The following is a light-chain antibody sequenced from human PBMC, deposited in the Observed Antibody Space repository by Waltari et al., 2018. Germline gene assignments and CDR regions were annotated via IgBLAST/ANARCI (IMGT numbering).Light chain of an antibody. CDR1: QILLHSNGYNY. Sequence: DIVMTQSPLSLPVTPGESASISCRSSQILLHSNGYNYLDWYLQKPGQSPHLLIYLGSNRASGVPDRFSGSASGTDFTLKISSVEAEDVGVYYCMQVLQTPYTFGQGTKLEI. CDR2: LGS. V-gene: IGKV2-28*01. CDR3: MQVLQTPYT. J-gene: IGKJ2*01.